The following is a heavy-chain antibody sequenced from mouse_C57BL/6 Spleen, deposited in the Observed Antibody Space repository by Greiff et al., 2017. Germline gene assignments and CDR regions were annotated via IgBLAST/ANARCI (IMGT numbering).Heavy chain of an antibody. V-gene: IGHV1-82*01. CDR2: IYPGDGDT. CDR3: ATLGRGGCDY. CDR1: GYAFSSSW. J-gene: IGHJ2*01. Sequence: QVQLQQSGPELVKPGASVKISCKASGYAFSSSWMNWVKQRPGKGLEWIGRIYPGDGDTNYNGKFKGKATLTADKSSSTANMQLSSLTSEDSAVYFCATLGRGGCDYWGQGTTLTVSS. D-gene: IGHD4-1*01.